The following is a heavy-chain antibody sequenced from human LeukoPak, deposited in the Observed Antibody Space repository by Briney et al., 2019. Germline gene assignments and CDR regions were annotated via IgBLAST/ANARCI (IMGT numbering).Heavy chain of an antibody. Sequence: GGSLRLSCAASGFTFSSYSMNWVRQAPGKGLEWVSSISSSSSYIYYADSVKGRFTISRDNAKNSLYLQMNSLRAEDTAVYYCAKDCGGDCYSYYYYYGMDVWGQGTTVTVSS. V-gene: IGHV3-21*01. D-gene: IGHD2-21*02. CDR2: ISSSSSYI. J-gene: IGHJ6*02. CDR1: GFTFSSYS. CDR3: AKDCGGDCYSYYYYYGMDV.